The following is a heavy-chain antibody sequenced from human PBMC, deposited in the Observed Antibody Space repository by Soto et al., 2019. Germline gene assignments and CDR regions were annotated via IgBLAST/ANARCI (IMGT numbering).Heavy chain of an antibody. D-gene: IGHD6-19*01. Sequence: PSETLSLTCAVSGCSISSSNWWSWVRQPPGKGLEWIGEIYHSGSTNYNPSLKSRVTISVDKSKNQFSLKLSSVTAADTAVYYCARVGIAVAASYYFDYWGQGTLVTVSS. CDR2: IYHSGST. V-gene: IGHV4-4*02. CDR3: ARVGIAVAASYYFDY. CDR1: GCSISSSNW. J-gene: IGHJ4*02.